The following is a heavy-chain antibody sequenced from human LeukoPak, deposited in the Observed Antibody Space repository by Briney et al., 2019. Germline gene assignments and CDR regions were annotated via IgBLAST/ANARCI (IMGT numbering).Heavy chain of an antibody. D-gene: IGHD6-19*01. Sequence: PSATLSLPAPAPGAPFSSYYGSWIRQPPGKGLNWIGTIYYSGGTYYNPSLKSRVTISVDTSKNQFSLKLNSVTAADTAVYYCAGWVPVAFKKNAFDIWGQGTLVTVSS. CDR3: AGWVPVAFKKNAFDI. CDR1: GAPFSSYY. CDR2: IYYSGGT. J-gene: IGHJ3*02. V-gene: IGHV4-59*12.